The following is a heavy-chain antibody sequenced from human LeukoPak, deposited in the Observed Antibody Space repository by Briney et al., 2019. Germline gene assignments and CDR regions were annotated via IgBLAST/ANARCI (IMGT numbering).Heavy chain of an antibody. D-gene: IGHD4-11*01. Sequence: GGSLRLSCAASGFTFSAYAMTWVRQAPGKGLEWVSTISGSGGSTYYADSVKGRFTISRDNSKNTLYLQMNSLRAEDTAVYYCAKGASYSNYDWFDPWGQGTLVTVSS. CDR2: ISGSGGST. V-gene: IGHV3-23*01. CDR3: AKGASYSNYDWFDP. CDR1: GFTFSAYA. J-gene: IGHJ5*02.